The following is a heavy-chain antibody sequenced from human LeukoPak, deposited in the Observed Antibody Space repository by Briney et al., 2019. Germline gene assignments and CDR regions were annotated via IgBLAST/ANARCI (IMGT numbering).Heavy chain of an antibody. CDR2: IYYSGST. Sequence: SETLSLTCTVSGGSISSYYWSWIRQPPGKGLEWIGYIYYSGSTNYNPPLKSRVTISVDTSKNQFSLKLSSVTAADTAVYYCATFIHDLKLGSGFDYWGQGTLVTVSS. V-gene: IGHV4-59*08. CDR3: ATFIHDLKLGSGFDY. D-gene: IGHD3-10*01. J-gene: IGHJ4*02. CDR1: GGSISSYY.